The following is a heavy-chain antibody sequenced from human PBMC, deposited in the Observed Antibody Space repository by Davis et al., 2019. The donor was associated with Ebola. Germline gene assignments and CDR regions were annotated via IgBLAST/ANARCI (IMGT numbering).Heavy chain of an antibody. J-gene: IGHJ6*02. Sequence: MPSETLSLTCTVSGGSISSGGYYWSWIRQHPGKGLEWIGYIYYSWSTYYNPSLKSRVTISVDTSKNQFSLKLSSVTAADTAVYYCARSSERYFYGMDVWGQGTTVTVSS. CDR3: ARSSERYFYGMDV. CDR1: GGSISSGGYY. D-gene: IGHD6-6*01. CDR2: IYYSWST. V-gene: IGHV4-31*03.